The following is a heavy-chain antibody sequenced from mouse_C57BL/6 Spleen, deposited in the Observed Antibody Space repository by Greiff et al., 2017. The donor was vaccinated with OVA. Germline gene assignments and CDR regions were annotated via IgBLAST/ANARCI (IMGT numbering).Heavy chain of an antibody. Sequence: VQLQQSGPGLVKPSQSLSLTCSVTGYSITSGYYWNWIRQFPGNKLEWMGYISYDGSNNYNPSLKNRISITRDTSKNQFFLKLNSVTTEDTATYYCARDLGPLRGYAMDYWGQGTSVTVSS. CDR3: ARDLGPLRGYAMDY. D-gene: IGHD1-1*01. CDR1: GYSITSGYY. CDR2: ISYDGSN. J-gene: IGHJ4*01. V-gene: IGHV3-6*01.